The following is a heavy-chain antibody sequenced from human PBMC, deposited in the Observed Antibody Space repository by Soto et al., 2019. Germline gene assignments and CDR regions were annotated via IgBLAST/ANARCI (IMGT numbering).Heavy chain of an antibody. CDR2: MNPNSGNT. Sequence: ASVKVSCKASGYTFTSYDINWVRQATGQGLEWMGWMNPNSGNTGYAQKFQGRVTMTRNTSISTDYMELSSLRSEDTAVYYCARSRCRTGNYDFCSGYCANDAFDIWGQGTMVTVSS. D-gene: IGHD3-3*01. CDR1: GYTFTSYD. J-gene: IGHJ3*02. V-gene: IGHV1-8*01. CDR3: ARSRCRTGNYDFCSGYCANDAFDI.